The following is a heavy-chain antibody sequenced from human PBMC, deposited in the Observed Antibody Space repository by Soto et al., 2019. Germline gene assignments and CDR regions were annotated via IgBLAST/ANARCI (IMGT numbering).Heavy chain of an antibody. CDR3: SMHVGSSKAGSDY. D-gene: IGHD2-2*01. CDR2: INTDGSGT. V-gene: IGHV3-74*01. J-gene: IGHJ4*02. CDR1: GFTFSRYW. Sequence: EVQLVESGGGLVQPGGSLRLSCVGSGFTFSRYWMHWVRQAPGKGLMWVARINTDGSGTTYADSVKGRFTLSRDNAKNMRYLEMNGLRANDTNVYYCSMHVGSSKAGSDYWGQGTMVTISS.